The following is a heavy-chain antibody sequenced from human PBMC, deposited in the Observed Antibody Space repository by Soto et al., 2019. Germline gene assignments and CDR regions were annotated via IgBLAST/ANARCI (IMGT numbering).Heavy chain of an antibody. D-gene: IGHD3-10*01. CDR2: IQYRGST. CDR1: DDSITSGAYY. CDR3: LFDY. J-gene: IGHJ4*02. V-gene: IGHV4-39*01. Sequence: HLQLQESGPGLVKPSETLSLTCTVSDDSITSGAYYWGLIRQPPGKGLEWIGTIQYRGSTYSNPSLKSRVTMSLDTSKNQFSLRLTSVCAGMFWFGDLLFDYWGQGTLVTVSS.